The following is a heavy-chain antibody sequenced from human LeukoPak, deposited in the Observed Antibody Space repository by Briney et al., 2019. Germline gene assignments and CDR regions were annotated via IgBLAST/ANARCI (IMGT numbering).Heavy chain of an antibody. V-gene: IGHV3-48*01. Sequence: GGSLRLSCVASGLSFSTYNMLWVRQTPGKGLEWLFYINTAGSAVHYADSVKDRFTFSRDNAKNSLYLQMNSLRVEDTAIYYCARVGSGGDWFDYWGQGTRVTVSS. D-gene: IGHD1-1*01. CDR3: ARVGSGGDWFDY. CDR1: GLSFSTYN. CDR2: INTAGSAV. J-gene: IGHJ5*01.